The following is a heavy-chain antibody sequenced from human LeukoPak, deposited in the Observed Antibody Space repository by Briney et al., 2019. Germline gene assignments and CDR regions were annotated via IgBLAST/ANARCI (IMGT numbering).Heavy chain of an antibody. D-gene: IGHD3-3*01. CDR2: INSDGSST. V-gene: IGHV3-74*01. CDR3: AKDPNYDFWSGHSSGGYHFDY. J-gene: IGHJ4*02. CDR1: GFTFSSYW. Sequence: GGSLRLSCAASGFTFSSYWMHWVRQAPGKGLVWVSRINSDGSSTSYADSVKGRFTISRDNAKNTLYLQMNSLRAEDTAVYYCAKDPNYDFWSGHSSGGYHFDYWGQGTLVTVSS.